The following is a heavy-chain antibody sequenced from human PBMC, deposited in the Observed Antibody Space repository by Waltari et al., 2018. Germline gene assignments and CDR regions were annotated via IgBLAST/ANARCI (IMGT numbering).Heavy chain of an antibody. V-gene: IGHV3-30*18. D-gene: IGHD2-8*01. J-gene: IGHJ3*02. Sequence: QAQLVESGGGVVQHGRSLRLSWAGSGFGCRNSAMHWVRQAPGKGLEWVAVISYDGGNKYYEDSVKGRFTISRDNSRDTVFLQMSSVRPEDTAVYYCAKGEWFAFDIWGQGTLVTVSS. CDR3: AKGEWFAFDI. CDR1: GFGCRNSA. CDR2: ISYDGGNK.